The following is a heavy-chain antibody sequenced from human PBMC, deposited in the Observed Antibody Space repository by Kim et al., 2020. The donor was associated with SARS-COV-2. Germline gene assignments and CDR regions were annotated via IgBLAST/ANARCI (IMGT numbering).Heavy chain of an antibody. V-gene: IGHV1-69*13. D-gene: IGHD6-13*01. CDR2: IIPIFGTA. CDR1: GGTFSSYA. J-gene: IGHJ3*02. CDR3: ARADIAAVGTPRAFDI. Sequence: SVKVSCKASGGTFSSYAISWVRQAPVQGLERTGGIIPIFGTANYAQKFQGRVTITADESTSTAYMELSSLRSEGPAGYYCARADIAAVGTPRAFDIWGQGTMVTVSS.